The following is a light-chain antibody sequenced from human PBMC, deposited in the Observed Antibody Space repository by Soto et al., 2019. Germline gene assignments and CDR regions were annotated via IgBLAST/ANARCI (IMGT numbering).Light chain of an antibody. CDR1: QGISSA. J-gene: IGKJ2*01. CDR2: DAS. V-gene: IGKV1-13*02. Sequence: AIQLTQSPSSLSASVGDRVTITCRASQGISSALAWYQQKPGKAPKLLIYDASSLESGVPSRFSGSGSGTDFPLTLSSLQPEDFATYYRHKFNSYPYTFGPGTKLEIK. CDR3: HKFNSYPYT.